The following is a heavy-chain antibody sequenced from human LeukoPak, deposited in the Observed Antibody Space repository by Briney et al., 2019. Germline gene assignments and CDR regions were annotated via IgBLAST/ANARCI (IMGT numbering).Heavy chain of an antibody. CDR2: INHSGST. Sequence: SETLSLTCAVYGGSFSGYYWSWIRQPPGKGLEWIGEINHSGSTNYNPSLKSRVTISVDTSKNQFSLKLSSVTAADTAVYYCARHMSIWFGEYAFDYWGQGTLVTVSS. V-gene: IGHV4-34*01. CDR1: GGSFSGYY. D-gene: IGHD3-10*01. CDR3: ARHMSIWFGEYAFDY. J-gene: IGHJ4*02.